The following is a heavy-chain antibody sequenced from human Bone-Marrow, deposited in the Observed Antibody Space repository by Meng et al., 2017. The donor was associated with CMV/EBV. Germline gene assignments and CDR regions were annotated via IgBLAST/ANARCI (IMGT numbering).Heavy chain of an antibody. CDR3: TRTLYYDSSGYHWGY. D-gene: IGHD3-22*01. J-gene: IGHJ4*02. CDR2: IRSKANSYAT. V-gene: IGHV3-73*01. CDR1: GFTFSGSA. Sequence: GESLKISCAASGFTFSGSAMHWVRQASGKGLEWVGRIRSKANSYATAYAASVKGRFTISRDDSKNTAYLQMNSLKTEDTAVYYCTRTLYYDSSGYHWGYWGQGTLVTVSS.